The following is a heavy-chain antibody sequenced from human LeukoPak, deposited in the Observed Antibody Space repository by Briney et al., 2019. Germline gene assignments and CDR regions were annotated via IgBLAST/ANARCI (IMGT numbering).Heavy chain of an antibody. CDR1: GFTFSSYA. CDR3: ARGKYQKLLYYYGMDV. D-gene: IGHD2-2*01. J-gene: IGHJ6*02. Sequence: GGSLRLSCAASGFTFSSYAMSWVRQAPGKGLEWVSAISGSGGSTYYADSVKGRFTISRDNSKNTLYLQMNSLRAEDTAVYYCARGKYQKLLYYYGMDVWGQGTTVTVSS. CDR2: ISGSGGST. V-gene: IGHV3-23*01.